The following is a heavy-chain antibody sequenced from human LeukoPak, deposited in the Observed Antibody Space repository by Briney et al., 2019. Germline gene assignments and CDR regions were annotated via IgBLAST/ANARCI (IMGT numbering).Heavy chain of an antibody. J-gene: IGHJ4*02. Sequence: GGSLRLSCAASGFTVSSNYMTWVRQAPGKGLEWVSVIYSGGSTYYADSVKGRFTMSRDNSKNTLYLQMNRLRAGDTAVYYCSSGGNSVFDYWGQGTLVTVSS. CDR1: GFTVSSNY. D-gene: IGHD4-23*01. CDR3: SSGGNSVFDY. CDR2: IYSGGST. V-gene: IGHV3-53*01.